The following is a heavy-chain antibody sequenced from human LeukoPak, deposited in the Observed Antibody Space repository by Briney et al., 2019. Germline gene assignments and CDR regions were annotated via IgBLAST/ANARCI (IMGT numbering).Heavy chain of an antibody. CDR2: IYYSGST. CDR1: GGSISSSSYY. D-gene: IGHD3-22*01. J-gene: IGHJ5*02. V-gene: IGHV4-39*02. CDR3: ARELDYYDIPNWFDP. Sequence: SETLSLTCTVSGGSISSSSYYWGWIRQPPGKGLEWIGSIYYSGSTYYNPSLKSRVTISVDTSKNQFSLKLSSVTAADTAVYYCARELDYYDIPNWFDPWGQGTLVTVSS.